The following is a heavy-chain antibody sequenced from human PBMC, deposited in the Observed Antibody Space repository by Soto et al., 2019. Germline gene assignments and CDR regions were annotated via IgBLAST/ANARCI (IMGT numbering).Heavy chain of an antibody. Sequence: PGGSLRLSCAASGFTFSGYWMSWVRQAPGKGLEWVSGIRGSGGGKYYVDSVKGRFTISRDNSRNTLYLQMNSLRAEDTAVYYCAKDRYSSSSTPFDYWGQGTLVTVSS. CDR2: IRGSGGGK. CDR1: GFTFSGYW. D-gene: IGHD6-6*01. J-gene: IGHJ4*02. V-gene: IGHV3-23*01. CDR3: AKDRYSSSSTPFDY.